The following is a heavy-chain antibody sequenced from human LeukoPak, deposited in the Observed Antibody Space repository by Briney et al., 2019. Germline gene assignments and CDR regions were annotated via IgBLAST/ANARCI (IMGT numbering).Heavy chain of an antibody. CDR3: ARDWYSSS. CDR1: GYTFTSYY. CDR2: IIPIFGTA. Sequence: ASVKVSCKASGYTFTSYYMHWVRQAPGQGLEWMGGIIPIFGTANYAQKFQGRVTITADESTSTAYMELSSLRSEDTAVYYCARDWYSSSWGQGTLVTVSS. V-gene: IGHV1-69*13. D-gene: IGHD6-13*01. J-gene: IGHJ4*02.